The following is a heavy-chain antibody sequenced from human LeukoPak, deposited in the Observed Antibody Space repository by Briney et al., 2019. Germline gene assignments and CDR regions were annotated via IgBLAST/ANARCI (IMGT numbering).Heavy chain of an antibody. CDR2: IYHTGTT. CDR1: GGSIRSYY. Sequence: PSETLSLTCTVSGGSIRSYYWGWIRQPPGKGLEWIGIIYHTGTTYYNSSLKSRVTISVDTSKNQFSLKLNFVTAADTAVYYCARKGRGPYGSVNGYFAYWGQGTLVTVSS. D-gene: IGHD3-10*01. V-gene: IGHV4-38-2*02. J-gene: IGHJ4*02. CDR3: ARKGRGPYGSVNGYFAY.